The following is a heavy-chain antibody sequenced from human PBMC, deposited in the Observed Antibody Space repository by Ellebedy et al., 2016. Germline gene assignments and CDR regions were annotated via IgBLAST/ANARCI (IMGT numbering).Heavy chain of an antibody. CDR2: IYTDGST. Sequence: GESLKISXAASGFAVSSHYMTWVRQAPGKGLDWVSLIYTDGSTYYVDSVKGRFTISRDNSKNTLFLQMNSLRAEDTAVYYCARDGEYGGNSRGPRHYYFDYWGQGTLVTVSS. CDR1: GFAVSSHY. J-gene: IGHJ4*02. CDR3: ARDGEYGGNSRGPRHYYFDY. D-gene: IGHD4-23*01. V-gene: IGHV3-53*01.